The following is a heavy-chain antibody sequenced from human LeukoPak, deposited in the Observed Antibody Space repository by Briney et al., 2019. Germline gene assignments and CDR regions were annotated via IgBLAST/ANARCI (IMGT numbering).Heavy chain of an antibody. CDR2: ISSRSSYT. CDR1: GFTFSSYE. D-gene: IGHD3-9*01. V-gene: IGHV3-21*05. CDR3: ARDQGRTRGIYFDWLPKTRSYYYYGMDV. Sequence: TGGSLRLSCAASGFTFSSYEMNWVRQAPGKGLEWVSYISSRSSYTNYADSVKGRFTISRDNAKNSLYLQMNSLRAEDTAVYYCARDQGRTRGIYFDWLPKTRSYYYYGMDVWGKGTTVTVSS. J-gene: IGHJ6*04.